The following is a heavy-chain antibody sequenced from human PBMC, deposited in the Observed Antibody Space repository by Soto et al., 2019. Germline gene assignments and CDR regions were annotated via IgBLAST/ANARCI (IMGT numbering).Heavy chain of an antibody. D-gene: IGHD3-16*02. CDR1: GGTFSSYA. J-gene: IGHJ6*02. V-gene: IGHV1-69*06. CDR2: IIPIFGTA. Sequence: QVQLVQSGAEVKQPGSSVKVSCKASGGTFSSYAISWVRQAPGQGLEWMGGIIPIFGTANYAPKFQGRVTITADKSTSTGDVELSSLRSEDTAVYYCARFQGSGYDYVWGSYRYHGMDVWGQGTTVTVSS. CDR3: ARFQGSGYDYVWGSYRYHGMDV.